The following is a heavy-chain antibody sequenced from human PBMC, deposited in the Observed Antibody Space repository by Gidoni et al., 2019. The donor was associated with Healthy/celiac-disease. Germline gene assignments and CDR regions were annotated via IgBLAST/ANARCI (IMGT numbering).Heavy chain of an antibody. J-gene: IGHJ6*02. Sequence: QVQLQQWGAGLLKPSETLSLTCAVYGGSFSGYYWSWIRQPPGKGLEWIGEINHSGSTNYNPSLKSRVTISVDTSKNQFSLKLSSVTAADTAVYYCARVTTPVYYYGSGSDYHMDVWGQGTTVTVSS. CDR2: INHSGST. V-gene: IGHV4-34*01. CDR1: GGSFSGYY. D-gene: IGHD3-10*01. CDR3: ARVTTPVYYYGSGSDYHMDV.